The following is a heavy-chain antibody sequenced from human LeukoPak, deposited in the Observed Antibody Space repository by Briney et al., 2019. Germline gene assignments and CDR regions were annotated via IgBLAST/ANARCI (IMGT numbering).Heavy chain of an antibody. CDR3: TTRGGSFSIFDY. CDR1: GLTFSDYY. Sequence: GGSLRLSCAASGLTFSDYYMSWIRQAPGKGLEWVGRIKSKTDGGTTDYAAPVKGRFTISRDDSKNTLYLQMNSLKTEDTAVYYCTTRGGSFSIFDYWGQGTLVTVSS. D-gene: IGHD1-26*01. V-gene: IGHV3-15*01. CDR2: IKSKTDGGTT. J-gene: IGHJ4*02.